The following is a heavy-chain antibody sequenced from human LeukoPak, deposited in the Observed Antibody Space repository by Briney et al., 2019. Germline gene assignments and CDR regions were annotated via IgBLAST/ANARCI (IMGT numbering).Heavy chain of an antibody. CDR3: VGDGRDVYEKYFQH. J-gene: IGHJ1*01. V-gene: IGHV3-64D*06. Sequence: PGGSLRLSCSASGFTFSNFVMHWVRQAPGKGLDYVSVISSNGGSTDYADSVKGRFTISRDNSKKTVYLQMSSLRAEDTAVYYCVGDGRDVYEKYFQHWGQGTLVTVSS. CDR1: GFTFSNFV. CDR2: ISSNGGST. D-gene: IGHD5-24*01.